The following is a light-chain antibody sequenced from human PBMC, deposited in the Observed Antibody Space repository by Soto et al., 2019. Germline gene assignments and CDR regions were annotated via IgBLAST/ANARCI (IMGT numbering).Light chain of an antibody. CDR3: QVWDSGSGHRV. V-gene: IGLV3-21*04. CDR1: NIGSGS. Sequence: SSELTQPPSVSVAPGRTATITCWGNNIGSGSVHWYQQMSGQAPLLVIYYDRDRPSGIPERFSGSNSGNTATLTINRVEAGDEADYYCQVWDSGSGHRVFGGGTKLTVL. CDR2: YDR. J-gene: IGLJ2*01.